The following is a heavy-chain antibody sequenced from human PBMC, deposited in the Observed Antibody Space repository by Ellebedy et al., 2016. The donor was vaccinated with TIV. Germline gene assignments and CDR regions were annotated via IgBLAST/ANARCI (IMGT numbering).Heavy chain of an antibody. V-gene: IGHV3-7*03. CDR1: GFAFSDYW. CDR3: ARGYSGSFDY. D-gene: IGHD5-12*01. Sequence: PGGSLRLSCAASGFAFSDYWMTRVRQAPGKGLEWVANIKQDGSQKYYVDSVKGRFTISRDNAKYSLYLQMNSLRAEDTAVYYCARGYSGSFDYWGQGTLVTVSS. J-gene: IGHJ4*02. CDR2: IKQDGSQK.